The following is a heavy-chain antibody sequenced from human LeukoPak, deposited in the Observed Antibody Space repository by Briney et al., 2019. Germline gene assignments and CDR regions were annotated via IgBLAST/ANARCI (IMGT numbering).Heavy chain of an antibody. J-gene: IGHJ5*02. D-gene: IGHD4-17*01. CDR2: IYTSGST. CDR3: ARGRTTVTTPAFDP. Sequence: SETLSLTCTVSGGSISSYYWSWIRQPAGKGLEWIGRIYTSGSTNYNPSLKSRVTISVDTSKNQFSLKLSSVTAADTAVYYCARGRTTVTTPAFDPWGQGTLVTVSS. V-gene: IGHV4-4*07. CDR1: GGSISSYY.